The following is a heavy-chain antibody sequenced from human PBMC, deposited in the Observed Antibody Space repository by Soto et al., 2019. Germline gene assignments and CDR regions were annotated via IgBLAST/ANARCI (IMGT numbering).Heavy chain of an antibody. CDR1: GGSISSGGYY. CDR2: IYYSGST. Sequence: PSETLSLTCTVSGGSISSGGYYWSWIRQHPGKGLEWIGYIYYSGSTYCNPSLKSRVTISVDTSKNQFSLKLSSVTAADTAVYYCARVGIVVRGVCGMDVWGQGTTVTVSS. J-gene: IGHJ6*02. V-gene: IGHV4-31*03. D-gene: IGHD3-10*01. CDR3: ARVGIVVRGVCGMDV.